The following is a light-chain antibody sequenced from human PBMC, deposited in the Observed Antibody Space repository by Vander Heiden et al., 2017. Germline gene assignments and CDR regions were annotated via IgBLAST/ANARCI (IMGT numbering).Light chain of an antibody. CDR2: WAS. J-gene: IGKJ2*01. CDR3: QQYYSTPYT. V-gene: IGKV4-1*01. CDR1: QSVLYSSNNKNY. Sequence: GSLGERATINCKSSQSVLYSSNNKNYLAWYQQKPGQPPKLLIYWASTRESGVPDRFSGSGSGTDFTLTISSLQAEDVAVYYCQQYYSTPYTFGQGTKMELK.